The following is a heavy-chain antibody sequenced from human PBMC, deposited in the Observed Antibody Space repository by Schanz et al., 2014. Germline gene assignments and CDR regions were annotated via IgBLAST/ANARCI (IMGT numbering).Heavy chain of an antibody. CDR2: ISSSSSYI. Sequence: VQLVESGGGVVQPGRSLRLSCAASGFTFSSYAMHWVRQAPGKGLEWVSWISSSSSYIYYADSVKGRFTISRDNAKNSLYLQMSSLRAEDTAVYYCARDYVGFDYWGQGTLVTVSS. V-gene: IGHV3-21*01. CDR3: ARDYVGFDY. D-gene: IGHD1-26*01. CDR1: GFTFSSYA. J-gene: IGHJ4*02.